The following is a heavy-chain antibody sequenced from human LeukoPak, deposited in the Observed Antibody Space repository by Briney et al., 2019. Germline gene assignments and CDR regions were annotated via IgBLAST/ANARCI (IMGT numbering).Heavy chain of an antibody. J-gene: IGHJ4*02. CDR2: ISGSGGST. CDR1: GFTFSSYA. D-gene: IGHD3-22*01. V-gene: IGHV3-23*01. CDR3: ARKSGSSGYPFDY. Sequence: PGGSLRLSCAASGFTFSSYAMSWVRQAPGKGLEWVSAISGSGGSTYYADSVKGRFTISRDNSKNTLYLQMNSLRAEDTAVYYCARKSGSSGYPFDYWGQGTVVTVSS.